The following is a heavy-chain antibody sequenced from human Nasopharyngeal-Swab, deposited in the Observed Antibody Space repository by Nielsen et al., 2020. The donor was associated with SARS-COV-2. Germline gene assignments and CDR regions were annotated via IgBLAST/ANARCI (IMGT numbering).Heavy chain of an antibody. J-gene: IGHJ3*02. CDR2: IYTSGST. D-gene: IGHD6-13*01. CDR1: GGSISSYY. V-gene: IGHV4-4*07. Sequence: SETLSLTCTVSGGSISSYYWSWIRQPAGKGLEWIGRIYTSGSTNYNPSLKSRVTMSVDTSKNQFSLKLSSVTAADTAVYYCARVGTIAAAGLDAFDIWGQGTMVTFSS. CDR3: ARVGTIAAAGLDAFDI.